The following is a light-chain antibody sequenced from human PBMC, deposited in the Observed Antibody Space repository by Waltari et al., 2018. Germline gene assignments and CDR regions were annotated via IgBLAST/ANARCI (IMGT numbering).Light chain of an antibody. Sequence: DPQLTQSPSSLSASAGDRVTITCRASQDISSYLAWYQQKPGKVPKLLNYHASTLQSGVPSRFSGSGSGTDFTLTISSLQPEDVATYYCQMGQTFGQGTKVEIK. V-gene: IGKV1-27*01. CDR2: HAS. J-gene: IGKJ1*01. CDR1: QDISSY. CDR3: QMGQT.